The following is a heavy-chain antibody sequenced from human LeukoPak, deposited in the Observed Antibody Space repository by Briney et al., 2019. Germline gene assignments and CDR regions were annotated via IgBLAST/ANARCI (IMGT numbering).Heavy chain of an antibody. CDR3: ARPRRDYYSYSGMNV. V-gene: IGHV3-30*03. CDR2: ISNDGVSK. CDR1: GFTFSNYG. J-gene: IGHJ6*02. Sequence: GGSLRLSCAASGFTFSNYGIHWVRQAPGKGVEGVALISNDGVSKHYGDSVKGRFTISRDDSKNTVFLQMNRLRGADSAVYYCARPRRDYYSYSGMNVWGQGTTVTVSS.